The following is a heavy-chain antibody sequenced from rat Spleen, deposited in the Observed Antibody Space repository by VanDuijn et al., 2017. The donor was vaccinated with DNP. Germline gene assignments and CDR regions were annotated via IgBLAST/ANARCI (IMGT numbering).Heavy chain of an antibody. CDR3: ARWTRYFDY. V-gene: IGHV3-1*01. J-gene: IGHJ2*01. D-gene: IGHD1-7*01. CDR2: ISYSGST. Sequence: EVQLQESGPGLVKPSQSLSLTCSVTGFSVTSNYWAWIRKFPGNKMEWIGYISYSGSTNYNPSLKSRNSITRDTSKNHFFLHLNSVTTEDTATYYCARWTRYFDYWGQGAMVTVSS. CDR1: GFSVTSNY.